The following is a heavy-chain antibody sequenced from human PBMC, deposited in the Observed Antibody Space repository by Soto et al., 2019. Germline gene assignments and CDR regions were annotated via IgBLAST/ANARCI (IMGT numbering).Heavy chain of an antibody. Sequence: SETLSLTCTVSGGSISSSSYCWCWIRQPPGRLLEWIGSFYYRGSTYYNPSLKSRVTISVDTSKNQFSMKLSSVTAADTAVYYCARQGITMVRGVIITGDWFDTWGQGTLVTVSS. J-gene: IGHJ5*02. CDR2: FYYRGST. D-gene: IGHD3-10*01. V-gene: IGHV4-39*01. CDR1: GGSISSSSYC. CDR3: ARQGITMVRGVIITGDWFDT.